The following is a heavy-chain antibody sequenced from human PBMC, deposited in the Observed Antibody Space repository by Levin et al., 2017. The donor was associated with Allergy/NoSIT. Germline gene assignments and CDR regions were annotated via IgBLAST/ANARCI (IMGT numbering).Heavy chain of an antibody. V-gene: IGHV4-34*01. CDR2: INHSGST. J-gene: IGHJ4*02. Sequence: PSETLSLTCAVYGGSFSGYYWSWIRQPPGKGLEWIGEINHSGSTNYNPSLKSRVTISVDTSKNQFSLKLSSVTAADTAVYYCASGPRKQWLAPGLYYWGQGTLVTVSS. CDR3: ASGPRKQWLAPGLYY. CDR1: GGSFSGYY. D-gene: IGHD6-19*01.